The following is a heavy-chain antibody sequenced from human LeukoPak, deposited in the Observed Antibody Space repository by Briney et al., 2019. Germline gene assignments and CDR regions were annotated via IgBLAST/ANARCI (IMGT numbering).Heavy chain of an antibody. CDR3: ARDKYSYDSSGYHRNFDY. CDR2: IYSDGST. D-gene: IGHD3-22*01. V-gene: IGHV3-66*01. J-gene: IGHJ4*02. CDR1: GFTVRNNY. Sequence: GGSLRLSCAVSGFTVRNNYMSWVRQAPGKELEWVSVIYSDGSTNYADSVNGRFSISRDNSKNTLYLQMNSLRAEDTPVYYCARDKYSYDSSGYHRNFDYWGQGTLVTVSS.